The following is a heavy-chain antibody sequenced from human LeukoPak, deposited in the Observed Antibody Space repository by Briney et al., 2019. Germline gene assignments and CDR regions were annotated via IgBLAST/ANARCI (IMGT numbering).Heavy chain of an antibody. CDR3: ARDVDTSSHSSQLDP. D-gene: IGHD5-18*01. CDR2: IQSDGSKQ. J-gene: IGHJ5*02. Sequence: PGGSLRLSCATAGFTFSTFVIHWVRQTPGKGLEWAAAIQSDGSKQYYGDSVKGRFTISRDSSKNTVYLQMNSLRDEDTAVYYCARDVDTSSHSSQLDPWGQGTLVTVSS. CDR1: GFTFSTFV. V-gene: IGHV3-33*01.